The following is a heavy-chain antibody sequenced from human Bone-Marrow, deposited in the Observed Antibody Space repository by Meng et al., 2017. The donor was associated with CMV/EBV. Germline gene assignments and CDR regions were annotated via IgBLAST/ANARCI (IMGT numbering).Heavy chain of an antibody. Sequence: SVKVSCKASGGTFSSYAISWVRQAPGQGLEWMGGIIPILGIANYAQKFQGRVTMTRNTSISTAYMELSSLRSEDTAVYYCARGRNQLLWVYYYYGMDVWGQGTTVTVSS. D-gene: IGHD2-2*01. V-gene: IGHV1-69*10. J-gene: IGHJ6*02. CDR2: IIPILGIA. CDR1: GGTFSSYA. CDR3: ARGRNQLLWVYYYYGMDV.